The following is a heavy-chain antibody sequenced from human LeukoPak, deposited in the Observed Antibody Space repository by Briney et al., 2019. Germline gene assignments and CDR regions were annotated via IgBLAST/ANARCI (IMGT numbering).Heavy chain of an antibody. CDR3: AELSITTS. D-gene: IGHD3-3*01. CDR1: GFTFSSYA. Sequence: PGGSLRLSCAASGFTFSSYAMHWVRQAPGKGLEWVAVISYDGSNKYYADSVKGRSTISRDNSKNTLYLQMNSLRAEDTAVYYCAELSITTSWGQGTLVTVSS. V-gene: IGHV3-30-3*01. J-gene: IGHJ5*02. CDR2: ISYDGSNK.